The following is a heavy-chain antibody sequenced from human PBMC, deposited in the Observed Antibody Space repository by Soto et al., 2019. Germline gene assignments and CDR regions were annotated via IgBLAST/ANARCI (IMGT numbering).Heavy chain of an antibody. CDR1: GFTFSSDW. J-gene: IGHJ4*02. V-gene: IGHV3-74*01. CDR3: ARGGSTWSDY. D-gene: IGHD6-13*01. CDR2: IKSDGSYT. Sequence: EVQLVESGGGLVQPGGSLRLSCAASGFTFSSDWMHWVRQGPGKGLVWVSRIKSDGSYTNYADSVKGRFTISRDNARNTVYLQMNSLRAEDTAVYYCARGGSTWSDYWGQGTLVTVSS.